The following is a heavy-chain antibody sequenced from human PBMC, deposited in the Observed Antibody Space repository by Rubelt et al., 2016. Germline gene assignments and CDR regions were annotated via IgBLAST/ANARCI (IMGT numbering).Heavy chain of an antibody. CDR3: AKGSGNTSGPIN. V-gene: IGHV3-21*02. J-gene: IGHJ4*02. Sequence: EVLLVESGGGLVKPGGSLRLSCAASGFTFGSYSMNWVRQAPGKGLEWVSSISSSSSYIYYADSVKGRFTISRDNAKNSLYLQMNSLRAEDTAVYYCAKGSGNTSGPINWGQGTLVTVSS. D-gene: IGHD1-26*01. CDR1: GFTFGSYS. CDR2: ISSSSSYI.